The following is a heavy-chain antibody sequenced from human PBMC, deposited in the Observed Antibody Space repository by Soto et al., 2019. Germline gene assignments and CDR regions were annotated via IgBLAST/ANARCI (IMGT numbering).Heavy chain of an antibody. J-gene: IGHJ4*02. Sequence: QLQLQESGPGLVKPSETLSLICNVSGGSVGSSGYYWGWIRQAPGKGLEWIVSSYYSAGSYYNPSLNTRVTTSMDASTNQFSLTMTSVTAADTAVYYCARHTSRGYSSSWFFDDWGQGTLVTVSS. D-gene: IGHD2-2*01. CDR1: GGSVGSSGYY. CDR2: SYYSAGS. CDR3: ARHTSRGYSSSWFFDD. V-gene: IGHV4-39*01.